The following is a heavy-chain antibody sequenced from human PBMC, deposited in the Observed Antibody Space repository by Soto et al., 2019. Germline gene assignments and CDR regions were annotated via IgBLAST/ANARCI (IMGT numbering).Heavy chain of an antibody. V-gene: IGHV1-46*01. D-gene: IGHD5-12*01. CDR3: ARESVDIVATSRVSGGMDV. J-gene: IGHJ6*02. CDR2: SSPSGGST. Sequence: QVQLVQSGAEVKKPGASVTVSCKASGYTFTSYYMHCVRQAPGQGLEWMGISSPSGGSTGYAQKFQGRVTMTRDTSTSTVYMELSSLRSEDTAVYYCARESVDIVATSRVSGGMDVWGQGTTVTVSS. CDR1: GYTFTSYY.